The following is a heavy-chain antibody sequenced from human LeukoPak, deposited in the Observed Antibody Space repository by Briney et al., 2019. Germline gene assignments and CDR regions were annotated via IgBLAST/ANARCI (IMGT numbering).Heavy chain of an antibody. V-gene: IGHV3-21*01. Sequence: GGSLRLSCAASGFTFSSCSMNWVRQAPGKGLEWVSSISSSSSYIYYADSVKGRFTISRDNAKNSLYLQMNSLRAEDTAVYYCARVSDSGWYKDAFDIWGQGTMVTVSS. D-gene: IGHD6-19*01. CDR1: GFTFSSCS. J-gene: IGHJ3*02. CDR2: ISSSSSYI. CDR3: ARVSDSGWYKDAFDI.